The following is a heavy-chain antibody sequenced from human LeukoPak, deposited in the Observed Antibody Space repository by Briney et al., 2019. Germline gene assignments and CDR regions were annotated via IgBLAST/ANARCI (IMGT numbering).Heavy chain of an antibody. CDR1: GGTFSSYA. Sequence: SVKVSCKASGGTFSSYAISWVRQAPGQGLEWMGGIIPIFGTANYAQKFQGRVTMTRDTSTSTVYMELSSLRSEDTAVYYCAREGASSSFGYWGQGTLVTVSS. V-gene: IGHV1-69*05. D-gene: IGHD6-6*01. CDR2: IIPIFGTA. CDR3: AREGASSSFGY. J-gene: IGHJ4*02.